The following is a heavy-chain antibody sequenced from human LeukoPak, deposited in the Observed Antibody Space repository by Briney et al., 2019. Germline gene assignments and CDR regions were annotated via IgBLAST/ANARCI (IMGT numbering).Heavy chain of an antibody. CDR2: MNPNSGNT. CDR3: ARENHVILTYYDFWSGSLNAFGI. Sequence: GASVKVSCKASGYTFTSYDINWVRQATGQGLEWMGWMNPNSGNTGYAQKFQGRVTMTRDTSISTAYMELSRLRSDDTAVYYCARENHVILTYYDFWSGSLNAFGIWGQGTMVTVSS. V-gene: IGHV1-8*01. J-gene: IGHJ3*02. D-gene: IGHD3-3*01. CDR1: GYTFTSYD.